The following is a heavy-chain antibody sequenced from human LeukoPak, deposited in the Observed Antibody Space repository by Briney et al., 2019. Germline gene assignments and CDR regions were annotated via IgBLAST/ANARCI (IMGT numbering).Heavy chain of an antibody. V-gene: IGHV1-18*01. CDR1: GYTFTSYG. CDR2: ISAYNGNT. Sequence: GASVKVSCKASGYTFTSYGLSWVRQAPGQGLEWMGWISAYNGNTNYAQTLQGRVTMTTDTSTSTAYMELRSLRSDDTAVYYCARYIVATISVRGWFDPWGQGTLVTVSS. CDR3: ARYIVATISVRGWFDP. J-gene: IGHJ5*02. D-gene: IGHD5-12*01.